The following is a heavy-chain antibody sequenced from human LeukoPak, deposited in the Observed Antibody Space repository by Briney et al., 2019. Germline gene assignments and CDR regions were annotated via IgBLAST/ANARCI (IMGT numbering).Heavy chain of an antibody. CDR2: ISGSGNRT. Sequence: PGGSLRLSCAASGFTFSSYAMSWVRQAPGKGLEWVSSISGSGNRTYYADSVKGRFTISRDNSKNTLYLQMNSLRAEDTAVYYCASNYYDSSGYDYWGQGTLVTVSS. J-gene: IGHJ4*02. CDR3: ASNYYDSSGYDY. V-gene: IGHV3-23*01. CDR1: GFTFSSYA. D-gene: IGHD3-22*01.